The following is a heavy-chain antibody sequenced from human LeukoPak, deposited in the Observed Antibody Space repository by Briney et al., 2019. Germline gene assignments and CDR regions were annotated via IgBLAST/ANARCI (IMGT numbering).Heavy chain of an antibody. Sequence: GGSLRLSCAASGFTFSSYAMSWVRQAPGKGLEWVSAISGSGGSTYYADSAKGRFTISRDNSKNTLYLQMNSLRAEDTAVYYCAKIFYMIVVEGAFDIWGQGTMVTVSS. J-gene: IGHJ3*02. V-gene: IGHV3-23*01. D-gene: IGHD3-22*01. CDR2: ISGSGGST. CDR1: GFTFSSYA. CDR3: AKIFYMIVVEGAFDI.